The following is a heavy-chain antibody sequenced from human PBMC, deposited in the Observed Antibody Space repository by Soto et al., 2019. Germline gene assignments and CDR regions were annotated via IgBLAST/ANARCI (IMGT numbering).Heavy chain of an antibody. CDR1: GFTFSSYD. J-gene: IGHJ4*02. V-gene: IGHV3-64*01. CDR3: VRRVSGNYDY. Sequence: EVQLAESGGGMFQPGGSLRLSCVASGFTFSSYDMRWVRQAPWKGLENVSSISSNGGTTYYGNSVKGRFTISRDNSKNTLYLQMGSLRAEDMAVYYCVRRVSGNYDYWGQGTLVTVSS. CDR2: ISSNGGTT. D-gene: IGHD1-7*01.